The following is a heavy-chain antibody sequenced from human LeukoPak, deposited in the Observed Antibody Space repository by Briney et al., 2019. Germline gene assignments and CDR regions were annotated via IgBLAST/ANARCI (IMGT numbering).Heavy chain of an antibody. CDR1: GFTFSSYA. CDR3: AKETGDLSPYFDY. D-gene: IGHD7-27*01. CDR2: ISGSGGST. V-gene: IGHV3-23*01. J-gene: IGHJ4*02. Sequence: PAGSLTLSCAASGFTFSSYAMNWVRQAPGKGLEWVSGISGSGGSTYYADSVKGRFTISRDNSKNTLSLQMNSLRAEDTAVYYCAKETGDLSPYFDYWGQGTLGTVSS.